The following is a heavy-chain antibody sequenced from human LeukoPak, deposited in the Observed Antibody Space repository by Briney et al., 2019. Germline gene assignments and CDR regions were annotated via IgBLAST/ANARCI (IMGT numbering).Heavy chain of an antibody. J-gene: IGHJ4*02. Sequence: QAGGSLRLSCAASGFTFDDYAMHWVRQAPGKGLEWVSGISWNSGSIGYADSVKGRFTISRDNAKNSLYLQMNSLRAEDTAVYYCAGGWLGVDYWGQGTLSPSPQ. CDR3: AGGWLGVDY. D-gene: IGHD3-9*01. CDR2: ISWNSGSI. CDR1: GFTFDDYA. V-gene: IGHV3-9*01.